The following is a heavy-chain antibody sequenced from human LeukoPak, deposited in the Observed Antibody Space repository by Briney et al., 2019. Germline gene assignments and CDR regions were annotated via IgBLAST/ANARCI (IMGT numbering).Heavy chain of an antibody. CDR1: GYTFTGYY. J-gene: IGHJ4*02. V-gene: IGHV1-2*02. CDR2: INPNSGGT. D-gene: IGHD1-20*01. Sequence: ASVKVSCKASGYTFTGYYMHWVRQAPGQGLEWMGWINPNSGGTNYAQKFQGRVTMTRDTSISTAYMELRSLRSDDTAVYYCARPNWNAHLFDYWGQGTLVTVSS. CDR3: ARPNWNAHLFDY.